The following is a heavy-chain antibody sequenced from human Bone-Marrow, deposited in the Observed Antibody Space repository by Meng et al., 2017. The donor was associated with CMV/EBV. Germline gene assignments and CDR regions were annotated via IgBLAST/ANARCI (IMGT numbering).Heavy chain of an antibody. V-gene: IGHV3-74*01. CDR2: INSDGSST. J-gene: IGHJ6*02. D-gene: IGHD6-6*01. CDR3: ARRKSSSSVGGMDV. CDR1: GFTFSSYW. Sequence: GGSLRLSCAASGFTFSSYWMHWVRQAPGKGLVWASRINSDGSSTSYTDSVKGRFTISRDNAKNTLYLQMNSLRAEDTAVYYCARRKSSSSVGGMDVWGQGTTVTVSS.